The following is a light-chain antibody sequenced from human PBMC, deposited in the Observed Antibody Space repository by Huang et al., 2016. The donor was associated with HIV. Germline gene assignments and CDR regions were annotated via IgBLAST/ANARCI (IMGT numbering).Light chain of an antibody. CDR2: AAS. Sequence: IQLTQSPSSLSASIGDRVTITCRASQGISSYLAWYQQKPGKAPRLLIYAASNLQSGVPSRCSGSGSGTDFTLIISSLQPEDFATYYCQQLNTYPVTFGGGTKVEIK. CDR3: QQLNTYPVT. V-gene: IGKV1-9*01. J-gene: IGKJ4*01. CDR1: QGISSY.